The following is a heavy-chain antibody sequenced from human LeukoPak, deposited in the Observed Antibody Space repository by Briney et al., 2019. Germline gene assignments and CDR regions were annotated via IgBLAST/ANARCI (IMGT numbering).Heavy chain of an antibody. J-gene: IGHJ4*02. CDR3: ASVDYASGRPFDC. CDR2: INHSGST. V-gene: IGHV4-34*01. Sequence: SETLSLTCAVYGGSFSGYYWSWIRQPPGKGLEWIGEINHSGSTNYNPSLKSRVTISVDTSKNQFSLKLSSVTAADTAVYYCASVDYASGRPFDCWGQGTLVTVSS. CDR1: GGSFSGYY. D-gene: IGHD3-10*01.